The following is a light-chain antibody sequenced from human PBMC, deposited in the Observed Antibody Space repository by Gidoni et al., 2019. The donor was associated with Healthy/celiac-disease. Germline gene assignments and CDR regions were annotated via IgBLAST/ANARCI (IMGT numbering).Light chain of an antibody. CDR1: SSNIGAGYD. CDR2: GNS. Sequence: QSVLTQPPSVSGAPGQRVTISCTGSSSNIGAGYDVHWYQQLPGTAPNLLIYGNSNRPSRVPDRFSGSKSGTSASLAITGLQAEDEADYYCQSYDSSLSGSYVFGTGTKVTVL. J-gene: IGLJ1*01. CDR3: QSYDSSLSGSYV. V-gene: IGLV1-40*01.